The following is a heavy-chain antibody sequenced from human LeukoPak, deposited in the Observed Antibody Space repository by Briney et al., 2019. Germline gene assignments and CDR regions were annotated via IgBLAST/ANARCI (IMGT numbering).Heavy chain of an antibody. Sequence: SETLSLTCAVYGGSFSGYYWSWIRQPPGKGLEWIGEINHSGSTNYNPSLKSRVTISVDTSKNQFSLKLSSVTAADTALYYGGRDKAHYDYVWGSYRAPHFFDYWGQGTLVTVSS. CDR3: GRDKAHYDYVWGSYRAPHFFDY. D-gene: IGHD3-16*02. CDR1: GGSFSGYY. J-gene: IGHJ4*02. V-gene: IGHV4-34*01. CDR2: INHSGST.